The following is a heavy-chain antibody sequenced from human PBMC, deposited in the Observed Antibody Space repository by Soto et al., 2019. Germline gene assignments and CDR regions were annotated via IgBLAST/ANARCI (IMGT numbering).Heavy chain of an antibody. CDR2: IYYSGTT. D-gene: IGHD2-2*02. Sequence: ETLSLTCTVSGVSISSFYWAWIRHLPGKGLEWIGYIYYSGTTNYNPSLESRVTISIDTSKSQFYLKLRSVTAADTAVYYCAREFYTSNSFYPWGKGTLVTVSS. CDR3: AREFYTSNSFYP. J-gene: IGHJ5*02. CDR1: GVSISSFY. V-gene: IGHV4-59*01.